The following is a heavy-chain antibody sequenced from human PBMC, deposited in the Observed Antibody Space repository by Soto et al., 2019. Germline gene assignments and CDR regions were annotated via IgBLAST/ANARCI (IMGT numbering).Heavy chain of an antibody. V-gene: IGHV4-30-4*08. CDR1: GASISSGAYF. CDR2: IYDSGSS. D-gene: IGHD5-12*01. CDR3: ARERGYISGPKNLDY. J-gene: IGHJ4*02. Sequence: PSETLSLTCTVSGASISSGAYFWSWIRQSPGKGLEWIGYIYDSGSSYYNPSLKSRVTMSVDTSKIQFSLKLRSVTAADTAVYFCARERGYISGPKNLDYWGQGTLVTVSS.